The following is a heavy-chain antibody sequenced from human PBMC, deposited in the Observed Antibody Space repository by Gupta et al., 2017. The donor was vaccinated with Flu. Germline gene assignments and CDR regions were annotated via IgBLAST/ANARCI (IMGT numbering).Heavy chain of an antibody. Sequence: TFSSYSVNWVSQAPGKGMEWVSFISSSSSYIYYADSVKGRFTISRDNAKNSLYLQMNNLRAEDTAVYYCARAWEARGYFDYWGQGSLVTVSS. V-gene: IGHV3-21*01. D-gene: IGHD1-26*01. CDR2: ISSSSSYI. CDR1: TFSSYS. CDR3: ARAWEARGYFDY. J-gene: IGHJ4*02.